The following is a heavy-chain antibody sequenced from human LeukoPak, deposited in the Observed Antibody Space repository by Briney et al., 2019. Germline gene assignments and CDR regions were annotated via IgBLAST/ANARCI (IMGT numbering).Heavy chain of an antibody. CDR1: GYTFTNYD. Sequence: ASVKVSCKASGYTFTNYDINWVRQATGQGLEWMGWMNANSGDTGYAQKFQGRVTITRDTSISTAYMELSSLRSEDTAVYYCASHYYYDSRNGEFDYWGQGTLVTVSS. D-gene: IGHD3-22*01. V-gene: IGHV1-8*03. CDR2: MNANSGDT. J-gene: IGHJ4*02. CDR3: ASHYYYDSRNGEFDY.